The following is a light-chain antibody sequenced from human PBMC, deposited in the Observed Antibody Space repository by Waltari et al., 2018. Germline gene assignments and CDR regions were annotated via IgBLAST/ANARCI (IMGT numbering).Light chain of an antibody. Sequence: QSVLTQPPSASVPPGQRVTISCSGSSSNIGSNYVYWYQQLPGTAPKLLIYRNNQRPSGVPDRFSGSKSGTSASLAISGLRSEDEADYYCAAWDDSLSGRVFGGGTKLTVL. J-gene: IGLJ3*02. CDR3: AAWDDSLSGRV. CDR2: RNN. V-gene: IGLV1-47*01. CDR1: SSNIGSNY.